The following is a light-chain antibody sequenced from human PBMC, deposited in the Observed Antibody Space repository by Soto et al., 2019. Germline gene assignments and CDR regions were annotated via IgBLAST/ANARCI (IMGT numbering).Light chain of an antibody. J-gene: IGLJ2*01. V-gene: IGLV2-14*01. CDR1: SSDVGGYNY. Sequence: QSALTQPASVSGSPGQSITISCTGTSSDVGGYNYVSWYQQHPGKAPNLLIYDVSNRPSGVSNRFAGTKSGNTASLTISGLQAEDEADYCCSSYTSISAVVFGGGTKLTVL. CDR3: SSYTSISAVV. CDR2: DVS.